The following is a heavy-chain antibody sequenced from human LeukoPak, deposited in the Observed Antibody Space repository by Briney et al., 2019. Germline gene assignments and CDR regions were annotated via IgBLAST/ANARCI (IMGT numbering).Heavy chain of an antibody. Sequence: GGSLRLSCSASGFTFSTYWMSWVRQAPGKGLEWVANMRRDGNEIYYLDSVRGRFTISRDNAKNSLYLQMNSLRAEDTAVYYCAKGGSGLGYYYYGMDVWGQGTTVTVSS. CDR2: MRRDGNEI. V-gene: IGHV3-7*03. CDR1: GFTFSTYW. D-gene: IGHD1-26*01. CDR3: AKGGSGLGYYYYGMDV. J-gene: IGHJ6*02.